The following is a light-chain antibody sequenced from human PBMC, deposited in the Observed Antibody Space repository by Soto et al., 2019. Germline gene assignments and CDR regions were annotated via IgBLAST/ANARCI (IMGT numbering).Light chain of an antibody. CDR2: DVS. V-gene: IGLV2-11*01. CDR3: CSYAIIYQ. Sequence: QSVLAQPRSVSGSPGQSVTISCTGTSSDVGGYNYVSWYQQHPGKAPKLMIYDVSKRPSGVPDRFSGSKSGNTASLTISGLQAEDEADYYCCSYAIIYQFGTGTKVTVL. J-gene: IGLJ1*01. CDR1: SSDVGGYNY.